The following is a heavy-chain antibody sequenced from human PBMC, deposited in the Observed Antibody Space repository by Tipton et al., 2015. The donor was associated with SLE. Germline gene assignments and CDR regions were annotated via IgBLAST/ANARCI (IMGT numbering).Heavy chain of an antibody. D-gene: IGHD2-8*01. CDR1: GDSIRNYY. CDR2: ITNNGNT. V-gene: IGHV4-39*01. CDR3: ARHDTNYGRNWFDP. J-gene: IGHJ5*02. Sequence: TLSLTCSVSGDSIRNYYWDWSRPPPGKGPEWVGRITNNGNTYYIPSHQSRVTMSVDTSKNHFSLKLSSVTAADTAVYYCARHDTNYGRNWFDPWGQGTLVTVSS.